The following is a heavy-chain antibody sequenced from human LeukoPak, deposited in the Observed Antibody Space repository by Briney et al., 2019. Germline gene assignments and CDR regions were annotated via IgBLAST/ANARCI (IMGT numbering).Heavy chain of an antibody. Sequence: SETLSLTCAVYGGSFSGYYWSWIRQPPGKGLERIGEINHSGSTNYNPSLKSRVTISVDASKNKFSLKLSSVTAEDTAVYYCARGGNIVVVVAAYSWFDPWGQGTLVTVSS. D-gene: IGHD2-15*01. J-gene: IGHJ5*02. CDR3: ARGGNIVVVVAAYSWFDP. V-gene: IGHV4-34*01. CDR2: INHSGST. CDR1: GGSFSGYY.